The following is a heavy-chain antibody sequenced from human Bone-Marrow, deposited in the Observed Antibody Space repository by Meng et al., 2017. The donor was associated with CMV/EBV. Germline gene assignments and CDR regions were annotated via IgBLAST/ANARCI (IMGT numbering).Heavy chain of an antibody. Sequence: GESLKISCAASGFTISSNYMSWVRQSPGKGLEWVSVIYSGGSTDYADSVRGRFTIYRDNSKNTLYLQMNSLRVEDTAVYYCAGSIAAHSNGDYWGQGTLVTVSS. CDR3: AGSIAAHSNGDY. CDR1: GFTISSNY. CDR2: IYSGGST. D-gene: IGHD6-6*01. V-gene: IGHV3-53*01. J-gene: IGHJ4*02.